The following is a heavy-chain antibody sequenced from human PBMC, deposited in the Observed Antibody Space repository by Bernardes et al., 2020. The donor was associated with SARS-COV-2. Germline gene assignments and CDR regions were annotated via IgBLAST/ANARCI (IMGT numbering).Heavy chain of an antibody. CDR2: FKSKVAGGTI. D-gene: IGHD5-18*01. V-gene: IGHV3-15*05. CDR3: SAGYGNTAFDY. J-gene: IGHJ4*02. Sequence: GGSLRLSCAASGFIFSDAWMSWVRQAPGKGLEWVGRFKSKVAGGTIEYAAPVKGRFSISRDDSENTFSLQMNSLKTEDTAVYFCSAGYGNTAFDYWGQGILVTVSS. CDR1: GFIFSDAW.